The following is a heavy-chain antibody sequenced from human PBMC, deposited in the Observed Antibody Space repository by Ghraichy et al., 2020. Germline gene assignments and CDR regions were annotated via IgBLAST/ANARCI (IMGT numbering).Heavy chain of an antibody. CDR3: ARDIKSSSWSYYYYAMDV. D-gene: IGHD6-13*01. V-gene: IGHV3-30-3*01. CDR2: ISYDGSNK. CDR1: RFTFSGYS. Sequence: GESLNISCAASRFTFSGYSMHWVRQAPVKGLEWVAVISYDGSNKYYADSVKGRFTISRDNSKNTLYLQMNSLRAEDTSVYYCARDIKSSSWSYYYYAMDVWGQGTTVTVS. J-gene: IGHJ6*02.